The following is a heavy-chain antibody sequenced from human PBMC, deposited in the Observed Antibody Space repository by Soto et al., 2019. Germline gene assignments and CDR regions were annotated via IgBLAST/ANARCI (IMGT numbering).Heavy chain of an antibody. D-gene: IGHD3-22*01. CDR2: IVVGSGNT. CDR1: GYTFTNYA. Sequence: GASVKVSCKASGYTFTNYAMQWVRQARGQRLEWIGWIVVGSGNTNYAQKFQERVTITRDMSTSTAYMELSSLRSEDTAVYYCAADPRYYYDSSGYYHPPYAFDIWGQGTMVTVSS. CDR3: AADPRYYYDSSGYYHPPYAFDI. J-gene: IGHJ3*02. V-gene: IGHV1-58*02.